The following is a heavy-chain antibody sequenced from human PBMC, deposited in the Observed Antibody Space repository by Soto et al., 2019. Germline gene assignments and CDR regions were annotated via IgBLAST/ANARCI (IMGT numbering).Heavy chain of an antibody. CDR2: ISAYNGNT. Sequence: ASVKVSCKASGYTFTSYGISWVLQAPGQGLEWMGWISAYNGNTNYAQKLQGRVTMTTDTSTSTAYMELRSLRSDDTAVYYCARESYCSGGSCPYYYYYMDVWGKGTTVTVSS. CDR3: ARESYCSGGSCPYYYYYMDV. V-gene: IGHV1-18*01. J-gene: IGHJ6*03. D-gene: IGHD2-15*01. CDR1: GYTFTSYG.